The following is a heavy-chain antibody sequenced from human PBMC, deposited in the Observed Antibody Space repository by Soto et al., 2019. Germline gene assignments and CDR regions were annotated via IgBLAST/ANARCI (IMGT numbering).Heavy chain of an antibody. V-gene: IGHV4-59*01. CDR1: GGSISSYY. CDR3: ARNIVEGDNWFDP. Sequence: PSETLSLTCTVSGGSISSYYWSWIRQPPGKGLEWIGYIYYSGSTNYNPSLKSRVTISVDTSKNQFSLKLSSVTAADTAVYYCARNIVEGDNWFDPWGQGTLVTVSS. J-gene: IGHJ5*02. CDR2: IYYSGST. D-gene: IGHD2-15*01.